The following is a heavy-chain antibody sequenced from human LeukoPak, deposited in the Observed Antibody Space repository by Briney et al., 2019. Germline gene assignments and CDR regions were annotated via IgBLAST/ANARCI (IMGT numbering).Heavy chain of an antibody. Sequence: GGSLRLSCVASGFXFSNHAIHWVRQAPGKGLEYVSAINNLGDRTYYGNSVNGRFTISRDNSRNTLNLQMGSLRPEDTAVYYCAREERGLAIDYWGQGALVTVSS. CDR2: INNLGDRT. J-gene: IGHJ4*02. V-gene: IGHV3-64*01. CDR3: AREERGLAIDY. D-gene: IGHD5-12*01. CDR1: GFXFSNHA.